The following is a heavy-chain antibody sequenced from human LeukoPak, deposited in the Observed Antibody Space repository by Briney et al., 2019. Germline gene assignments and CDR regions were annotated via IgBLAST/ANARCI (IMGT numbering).Heavy chain of an antibody. CDR1: GGSISTYY. Sequence: SETLSLTCTVSGGSISTYYWSWVRQPPGKGLEWIGYIYYSGNTIYNSSLKSRVTISVDKSKNQFSLKLSSVTAADTAVYYCARSYSSSGYYYYGMDLWGQGTTVTVSS. CDR2: IYYSGNT. V-gene: IGHV4-59*01. D-gene: IGHD6-6*01. J-gene: IGHJ6*02. CDR3: ARSYSSSGYYYYGMDL.